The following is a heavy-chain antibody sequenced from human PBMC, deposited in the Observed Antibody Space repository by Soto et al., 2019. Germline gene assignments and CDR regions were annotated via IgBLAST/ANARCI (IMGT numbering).Heavy chain of an antibody. Sequence: SETLSLTCTVSGGSISSYYWSWIRQPPGKGLEWIGFIYSSGSSNYNPSLKSRVTMSVDTSKHQFSLKLSSVTAADTAVYYCARHSGLGSAINWFDPWGQGTLVTVSS. CDR2: IYSSGSS. CDR1: GGSISSYY. CDR3: ARHSGLGSAINWFDP. D-gene: IGHD1-1*01. V-gene: IGHV4-59*08. J-gene: IGHJ5*02.